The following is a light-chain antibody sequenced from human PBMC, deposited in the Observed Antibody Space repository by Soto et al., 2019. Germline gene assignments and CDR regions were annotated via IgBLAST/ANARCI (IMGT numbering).Light chain of an antibody. CDR2: GAS. CDR1: QSVSSN. CDR3: QQYDNCPPYT. J-gene: IGKJ2*01. Sequence: EIVMTQSPATLSVSPGERATLSCRASQSVSSNLAWFQQNPGQAPRLLIYGASTRATGIPARLSGSGSGTDFTLTISSLQSEDFAVYYCQQYDNCPPYTFGQGTKLEIK. V-gene: IGKV3-15*01.